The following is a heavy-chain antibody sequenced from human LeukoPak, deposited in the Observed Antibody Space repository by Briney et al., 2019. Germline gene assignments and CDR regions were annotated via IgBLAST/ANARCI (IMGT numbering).Heavy chain of an antibody. CDR3: TRRDPVSRGYVYGCAFDI. V-gene: IGHV4-39*01. J-gene: IGHJ3*02. D-gene: IGHD5-18*01. Sequence: SETLSLTCTVSGGSISSGSYYWGWIRQPPGKGREWIGSIYYSGSTYYNPSLKSRVTISVDTSKNQFSLKLTSVTAADTAVYYCTRRDPVSRGYVYGCAFDIWGQGTMVTVSS. CDR1: GGSISSGSYY. CDR2: IYYSGST.